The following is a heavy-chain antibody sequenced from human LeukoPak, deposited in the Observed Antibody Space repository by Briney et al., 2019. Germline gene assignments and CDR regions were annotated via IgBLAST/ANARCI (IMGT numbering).Heavy chain of an antibody. D-gene: IGHD3-3*01. Sequence: GGSLRLSCVASGFTFSSFGMHWVRQAPGKGLEWVALIWYDGSNTYYADSVKGRFTISRDDSKNTVYLQMNSLRAEDTALYYCARGFLDFDSWGQGTLVIVSS. J-gene: IGHJ4*02. CDR2: IWYDGSNT. V-gene: IGHV3-33*01. CDR1: GFTFSSFG. CDR3: ARGFLDFDS.